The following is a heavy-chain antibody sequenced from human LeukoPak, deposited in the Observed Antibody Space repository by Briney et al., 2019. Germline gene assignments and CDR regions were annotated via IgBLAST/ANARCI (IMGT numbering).Heavy chain of an antibody. CDR3: TKAKGQSWLFSHY. J-gene: IGHJ4*02. CDR1: GFAVSRNF. V-gene: IGHV3-23*01. Sequence: PGGSLRLSCAASGFAVSRNFMSWVRQSPGKGLEWVSAIGGSGVSTYYAESVKGRFTISRDNSKNTLYLQMNDLRGEDTAIYYCTKAKGQSWLFSHYWGRGTLVTVSS. CDR2: IGGSGVST. D-gene: IGHD3-22*01.